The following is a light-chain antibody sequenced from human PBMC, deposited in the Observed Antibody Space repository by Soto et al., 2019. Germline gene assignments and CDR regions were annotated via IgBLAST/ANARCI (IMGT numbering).Light chain of an antibody. CDR1: QSITNR. CDR2: DAS. V-gene: IGKV1-5*01. J-gene: IGKJ1*01. CDR3: QHYGGLWT. Sequence: DIQMTQSPSTLSASVGDRVTITCRASQSITNRLAWYQQKPGKAPKVLIYDASNLQSGVPSRFSGSGCGTEFLLTISRLQPDDFANYSCQHYGGLWTFGQGTKVDIK.